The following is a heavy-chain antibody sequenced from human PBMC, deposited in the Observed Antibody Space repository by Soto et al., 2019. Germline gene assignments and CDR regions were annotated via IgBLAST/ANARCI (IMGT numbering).Heavy chain of an antibody. D-gene: IGHD3-10*01. J-gene: IGHJ3*02. CDR2: ISGSGGST. V-gene: IGHV3-23*01. CDR3: AKGKESWCGGRGDAFDI. CDR1: GFTFSSYA. Sequence: GGSLRLSCAASGFTFSSYAMSWVRQAPGKGLEWVSAISGSGGSTYYADSVKGRFTISRDNSKNTLYLQMNSLRAEDTAVYYCAKGKESWCGGRGDAFDIWGQGTMVTVSS.